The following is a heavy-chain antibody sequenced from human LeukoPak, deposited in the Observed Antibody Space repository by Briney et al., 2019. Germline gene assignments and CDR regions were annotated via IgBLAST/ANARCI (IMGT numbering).Heavy chain of an antibody. CDR3: ARGGYCGSGGRYMDV. CDR1: GGSISSYY. CDR2: IYYTGST. D-gene: IGHD3-10*01. Sequence: SETLSLTCTVSGGSISSYYWSWIRQPPGKGLEWIGYIYYTGSTNYNPSLKSRVTISVDTSKNQFSLKLSSVTAADTAVYYCARGGYCGSGGRYMDVWGKGTTVTISS. V-gene: IGHV4-59*01. J-gene: IGHJ6*03.